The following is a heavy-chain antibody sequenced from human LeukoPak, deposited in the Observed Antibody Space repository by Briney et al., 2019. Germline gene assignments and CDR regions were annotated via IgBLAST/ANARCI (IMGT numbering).Heavy chain of an antibody. Sequence: SETLSLTCTVSGGSISSYYWSWVRQPPGKGLEWIGYIYYSGSTNYNPSLKSRVTISVDTSKNQFSLKLSSVTAADTAVYYCARQDGDYLIRGAFDIWGQGTMVTVSS. CDR1: GGSISSYY. D-gene: IGHD4-17*01. J-gene: IGHJ3*02. CDR3: ARQDGDYLIRGAFDI. CDR2: IYYSGST. V-gene: IGHV4-59*08.